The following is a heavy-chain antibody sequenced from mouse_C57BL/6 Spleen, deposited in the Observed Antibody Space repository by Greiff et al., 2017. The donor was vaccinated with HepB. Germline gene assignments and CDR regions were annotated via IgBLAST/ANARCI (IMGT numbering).Heavy chain of an antibody. J-gene: IGHJ4*01. CDR1: GFTFSDYY. CDR2: ISNGGGST. D-gene: IGHD2-3*01. Sequence: EVMLVESGGGLVQPGGSLKLSCAASGFTFSDYYMYWVRQTPEKRLEWVAYISNGGGSTYYPDTVKGRFTISRDNAKNTLYLQMSRLKSEDTAMYYCARHGGDGYYEDYAMDYWGQGTSVTVSS. V-gene: IGHV5-12*01. CDR3: ARHGGDGYYEDYAMDY.